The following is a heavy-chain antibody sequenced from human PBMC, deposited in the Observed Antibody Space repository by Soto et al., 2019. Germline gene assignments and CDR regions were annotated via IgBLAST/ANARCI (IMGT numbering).Heavy chain of an antibody. CDR1: GGSLSNSRFY. D-gene: IGHD3-22*01. CDR3: ARDFFDSSDYTTNWFDP. J-gene: IGHJ5*02. Sequence: SETLSLTCSVSGGSLSNSRFYWAWIRQPPGEGLEWIGSIYHTGNAYYNPSLKSRVTISVDTSKNQFSLKLTSVTAADAALYYCARDFFDSSDYTTNWFDPWGQGTLVTVSS. V-gene: IGHV4-39*01. CDR2: IYHTGNA.